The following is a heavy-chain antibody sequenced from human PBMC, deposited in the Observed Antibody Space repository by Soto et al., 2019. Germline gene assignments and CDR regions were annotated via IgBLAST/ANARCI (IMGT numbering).Heavy chain of an antibody. CDR1: GLTFSTYA. J-gene: IGHJ4*02. CDR3: AKDRPNYYGSGGGYYKAGGDY. V-gene: IGHV3-23*01. Sequence: EVQLLGSGGGLVQPGGSLRLSCAASGLTFSTYAMSWVRQAPGKGLEWVSSISGNGANTYYTDSVKGRFIISRDNSNNTLFLQMTSLSAEDTALYYCAKDRPNYYGSGGGYYKAGGDYWGQGTLVTVSS. CDR2: ISGNGANT. D-gene: IGHD3-10*01.